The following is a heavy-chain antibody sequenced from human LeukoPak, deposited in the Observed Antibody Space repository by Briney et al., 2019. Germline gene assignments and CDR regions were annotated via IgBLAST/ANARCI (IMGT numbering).Heavy chain of an antibody. Sequence: SETVALTCAVYGGSFSGYYWSWISQPPGKGLEWIGEINHSGSTNYNPSLKSRVTISVDTSKNQFSLKLSSVTAADTAVYYCARGVGGSSWYYWGQGTLVTVSS. CDR1: GGSFSGYY. D-gene: IGHD6-13*01. CDR2: INHSGST. V-gene: IGHV4-34*01. J-gene: IGHJ4*02. CDR3: ARGVGGSSWYY.